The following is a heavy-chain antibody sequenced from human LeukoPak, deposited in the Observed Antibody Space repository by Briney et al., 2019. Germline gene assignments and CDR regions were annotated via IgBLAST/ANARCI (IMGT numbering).Heavy chain of an antibody. D-gene: IGHD5-12*01. CDR2: ISSSGSTI. V-gene: IGHV3-48*03. Sequence: PGGSLRLSCAASGFTFSSYEMNWVRQAPGKGLEWVSYISSSGSTIYYADSVKGRFTISRDNAKNSLYPQMNSLRAEDTAVYYCARDDEGSGYDYYYFDYWGQGTLVTVSS. CDR3: ARDDEGSGYDYYYFDY. CDR1: GFTFSSYE. J-gene: IGHJ4*02.